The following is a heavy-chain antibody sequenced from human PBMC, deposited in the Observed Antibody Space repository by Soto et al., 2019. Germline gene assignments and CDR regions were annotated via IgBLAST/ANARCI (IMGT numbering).Heavy chain of an antibody. CDR3: ATSTLGGYYYGMDV. J-gene: IGHJ6*02. CDR1: GFTFTTYT. V-gene: IGHV3-21*01. Sequence: GGSLRLSCTASGFTFTTYTMNWVRQTPGKGLEWVSSISSSSSYIYSADSVKGRFTVSRDNAKNSLYLQMNSLRADDTAVYYCATSTLGGYYYGMDVWGQGTTVTVS. CDR2: ISSSSSYI.